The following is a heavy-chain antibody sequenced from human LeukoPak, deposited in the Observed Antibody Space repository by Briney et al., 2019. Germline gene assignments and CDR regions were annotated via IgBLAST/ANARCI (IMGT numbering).Heavy chain of an antibody. CDR1: GFTFSSYT. V-gene: IGHV3-23*01. CDR3: AKDGGLWVSAHWGDS. Sequence: GGSLRLSCAASGFTFSSYTMSWVRQAPGKGLEWVATITTSDGNTYYADSVKGRFTVSRDNSKNTLFLQMNRLRAEDTAVYYCAKDGGLWVSAHWGDSWGRGTLVTVSS. CDR2: ITTSDGNT. J-gene: IGHJ4*02. D-gene: IGHD7-27*01.